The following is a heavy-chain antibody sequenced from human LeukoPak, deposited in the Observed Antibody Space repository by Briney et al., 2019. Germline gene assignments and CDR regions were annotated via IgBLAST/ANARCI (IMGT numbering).Heavy chain of an antibody. J-gene: IGHJ6*02. D-gene: IGHD6-13*01. V-gene: IGHV3-9*01. Sequence: GRSLRLSCAASGFTFDDYAMRWVRHAPGKGLEWVSGISGNSGSIGYADSVKGRFTISRDNAKNSLYLQMNSLRAEDTALYYCAKDISPQDRIAAAGDYYNYGMDVWGQGTTVTVSS. CDR3: AKDISPQDRIAAAGDYYNYGMDV. CDR2: ISGNSGSI. CDR1: GFTFDDYA.